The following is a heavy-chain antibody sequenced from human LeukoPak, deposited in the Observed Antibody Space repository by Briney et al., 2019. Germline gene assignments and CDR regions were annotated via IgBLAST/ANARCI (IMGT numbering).Heavy chain of an antibody. CDR1: GYTFTSNY. CDR2: ISPSGGST. Sequence: ASVKVSCKAFGYTFTSNYMHWVRQAPGQGPEWMGVISPSGGSTTYAQKFQGRVTLTRDMSTSTDYLELSSLRSEDTAVYYCARDRRLDYQLPADNWGQGTLVTVSS. J-gene: IGHJ4*02. V-gene: IGHV1-46*01. D-gene: IGHD2-2*01. CDR3: ARDRRLDYQLPADN.